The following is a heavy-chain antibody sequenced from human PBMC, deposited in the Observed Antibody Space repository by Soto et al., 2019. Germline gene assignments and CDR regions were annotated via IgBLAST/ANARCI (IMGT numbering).Heavy chain of an antibody. CDR2: FDPEDGET. Sequence: ASVKVSCKVSGYTLTELSMHWVRQAPGKGLEWMGGFDPEDGETIYAQKFQGRVTMTEDTSTDTAYMELSSLRSEDTAVYYCATDQGAVAGLDAFEIWGQGTMVTVSS. D-gene: IGHD6-19*01. CDR1: GYTLTELS. V-gene: IGHV1-24*01. J-gene: IGHJ3*02. CDR3: ATDQGAVAGLDAFEI.